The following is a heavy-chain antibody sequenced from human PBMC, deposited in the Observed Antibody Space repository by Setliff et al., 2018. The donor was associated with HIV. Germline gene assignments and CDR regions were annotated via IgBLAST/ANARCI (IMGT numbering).Heavy chain of an antibody. V-gene: IGHV3-7*01. J-gene: IGHJ3*02. CDR3: ARDPPYDILTGYYGDAFDI. CDR2: IKQDGREK. CDR1: GFTFSSYW. D-gene: IGHD3-9*01. Sequence: GGSLRLSCAASGFTFSSYWMRWVSQAPGKGLEWVANIKQDGREKYYVDSVKGRFTISRDNAKNSLYLQMNSLRAEDTAVYYCARDPPYDILTGYYGDAFDIWGQGTMVTVSS.